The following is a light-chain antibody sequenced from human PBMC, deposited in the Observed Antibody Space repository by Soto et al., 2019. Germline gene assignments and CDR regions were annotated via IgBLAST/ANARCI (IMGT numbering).Light chain of an antibody. CDR1: QSISRW. J-gene: IGKJ5*01. CDR3: QQYNSFSLIT. Sequence: DIQMTQSPYTLSASVGDTVTITCRASQSISRWLAWYQQKPGKAPKILISDASILESGVPSRFSGTGSGTEFTLTISSLQPDDFATYFCQQYNSFSLITFGQGTRLEI. V-gene: IGKV1-5*01. CDR2: DAS.